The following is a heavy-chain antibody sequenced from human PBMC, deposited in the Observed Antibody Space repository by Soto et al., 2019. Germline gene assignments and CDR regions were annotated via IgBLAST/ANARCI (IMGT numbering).Heavy chain of an antibody. V-gene: IGHV4-4*07. CDR1: GSSFSNFY. Sequence: SETLSLTCSVSGSSFSNFYWSWIRQPAGKGLEWIGRIYTSGATSYNPSLKSRVTMSVDTSQTQMSLSVRSVTAADTAVYFCARDSRTGCSSTVCYMSWGRGILVTV. D-gene: IGHD2-2*01. CDR2: IYTSGAT. CDR3: ARDSRTGCSSTVCYMS. J-gene: IGHJ5*02.